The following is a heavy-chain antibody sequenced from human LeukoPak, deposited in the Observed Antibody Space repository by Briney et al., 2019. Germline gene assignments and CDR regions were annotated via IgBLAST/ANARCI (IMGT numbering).Heavy chain of an antibody. D-gene: IGHD3-10*01. CDR1: GYCFTTYW. CDR2: IYPGDSDT. V-gene: IGHV5-51*01. J-gene: IGHJ6*02. Sequence: GASMKISCRGSGYCFTTYWIGWVRQMPGKGLEWMGIIYPGDSDTIYSPSFQGQVTISADKSTSTAYLQWSSLKASDIAIYYCAGLGASGYGMDVWGQGTTVTVSS. CDR3: AGLGASGYGMDV.